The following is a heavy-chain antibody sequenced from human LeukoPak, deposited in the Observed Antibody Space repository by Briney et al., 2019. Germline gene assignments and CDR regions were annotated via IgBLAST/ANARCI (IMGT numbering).Heavy chain of an antibody. D-gene: IGHD6-19*01. CDR2: IISKTDGGTT. Sequence: PGGSLRLSCAASGLTFNYARINWVRQAPGTGLEWVGRIISKTDGGTTDYGAAVKGRFTISRDDSKNTVYLQMDSLRTEDTAVYYCTCYSSGWSWGQGALVTVSS. J-gene: IGHJ4*02. V-gene: IGHV3-15*01. CDR3: TCYSSGWS. CDR1: GLTFNYAR.